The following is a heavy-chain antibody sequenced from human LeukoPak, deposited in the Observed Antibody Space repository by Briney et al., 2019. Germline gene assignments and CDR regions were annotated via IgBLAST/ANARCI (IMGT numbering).Heavy chain of an antibody. Sequence: PGGSLRLSCAASGFTFSSYEFNWVRQVPGKGLEWVSYISSSGNTIYYADSVKGRFTVSRDNAKNSLFLQMNGLRAEDTAIYYCARERFYGDYFDYWGQGALVTVSS. V-gene: IGHV3-48*03. CDR1: GFTFSSYE. J-gene: IGHJ4*02. D-gene: IGHD4-17*01. CDR2: ISSSGNTI. CDR3: ARERFYGDYFDY.